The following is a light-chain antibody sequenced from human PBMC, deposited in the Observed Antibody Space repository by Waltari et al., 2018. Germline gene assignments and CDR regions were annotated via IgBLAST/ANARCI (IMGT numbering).Light chain of an antibody. CDR1: SSNIGSNV. J-gene: IGLJ3*02. V-gene: IGLV1-44*01. CDR2: RSD. Sequence: QSVLTQPPSAAGSPGQRVTIFCSGSSSNIGSNVVNWYQQFPGKAPKLLIYRSDQRPSGFPYRFSGSKSGTSASLAISGLHPEDEADYYCAAWDDSLRGHWVFGGGTKVTVL. CDR3: AAWDDSLRGHWV.